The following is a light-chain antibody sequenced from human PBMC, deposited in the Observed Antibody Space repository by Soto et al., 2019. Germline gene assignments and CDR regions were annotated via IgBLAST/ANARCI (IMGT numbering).Light chain of an antibody. CDR1: SSNIGSNT. Sequence: QSVLTQPPSASGTPGHRVTISCSGSSSNIGSNTVHWYQLLPGRAPKLLIYSSNQWPSGVPDRFSGSKSGTSASLAISGLQSEDEADYYCAAWDDRLKGVLFGGGTKVTVL. CDR3: AAWDDRLKGVL. CDR2: SSN. V-gene: IGLV1-44*01. J-gene: IGLJ2*01.